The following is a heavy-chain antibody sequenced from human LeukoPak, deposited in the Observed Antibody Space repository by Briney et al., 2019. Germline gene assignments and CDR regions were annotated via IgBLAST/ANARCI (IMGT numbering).Heavy chain of an antibody. V-gene: IGHV1-69*05. CDR1: GGTFSSYA. CDR2: IIPIFGTA. Sequence: SVKVSCKASGGTFSSYAISWVRQAPGQGLEWMGGIIPIFGTANYAQKFQGRVTMTRDTSISTAYMELSRLRSDDTAVYYCAIGTLKRELLPYYYYMDVWGKGTTVTVSS. D-gene: IGHD1-26*01. CDR3: AIGTLKRELLPYYYYMDV. J-gene: IGHJ6*03.